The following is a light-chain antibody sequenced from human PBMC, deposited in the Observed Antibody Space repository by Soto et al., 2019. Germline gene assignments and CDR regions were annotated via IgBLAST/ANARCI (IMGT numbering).Light chain of an antibody. CDR3: QQYTSSPLT. CDR2: LTS. V-gene: IGKV3D-11*03. J-gene: IGKJ4*01. CDR1: QALNTR. Sequence: EIVLTQSPATLSAFPGDRVTLSCRASQALNTRLAWYQHKPGQAPRLLIYLTSNRAAGVPSRFSAWGSETDFTLTISDVQPEDYAVYFCQQYTSSPLTFGGGTKVDIK.